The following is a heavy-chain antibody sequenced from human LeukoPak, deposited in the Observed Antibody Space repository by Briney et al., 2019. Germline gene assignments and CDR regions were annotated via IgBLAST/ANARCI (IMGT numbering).Heavy chain of an antibody. D-gene: IGHD3-9*01. J-gene: IGHJ4*02. CDR3: ARLAPGNYDILTGDPKVVFDY. CDR1: GGSISSYY. CDR2: VHSSGST. Sequence: SETLSLTCTVSGGSISSYYWTWIRQPPGKGLEWIGYVHSSGSTKYNPSLKSRLIISVDMSKNQFSLKLRSVSVADTAVYYCARLAPGNYDILTGDPKVVFDYWGQGALVTVSS. V-gene: IGHV4-59*01.